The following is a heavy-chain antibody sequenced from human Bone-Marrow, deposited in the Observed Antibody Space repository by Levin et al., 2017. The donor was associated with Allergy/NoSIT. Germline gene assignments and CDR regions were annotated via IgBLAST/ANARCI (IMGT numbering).Heavy chain of an antibody. CDR3: ARDRSGVRGCGMDV. CDR2: IYKSGST. D-gene: IGHD2-15*01. J-gene: IGHJ6*02. V-gene: IGHV4-30-4*01. CDR1: GGSVITGDYY. Sequence: SETLSLTCTVSGGSVITGDYYWSWIRQTPGKGLEWIGNIYKSGSTFYNPSLRSRVSMSIDTSNNQFSLKMSSVSAADTAVYFCARDRSGVRGCGMDVWGQGTTVTVSS.